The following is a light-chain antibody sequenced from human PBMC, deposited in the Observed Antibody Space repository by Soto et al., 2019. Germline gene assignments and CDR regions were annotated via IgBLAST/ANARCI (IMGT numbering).Light chain of an antibody. CDR1: QSISSY. Sequence: DIQMSQSPSSLSASVGYRFTITCRASQSISSYLNWYQQKPGKAPKLLIYAASSLQSGVPSRFSGSGSGTDFTLTISSLQPEDFATYYCQQSYNNPSTLGQGTKVDIK. V-gene: IGKV1-39*01. J-gene: IGKJ1*01. CDR3: QQSYNNPST. CDR2: AAS.